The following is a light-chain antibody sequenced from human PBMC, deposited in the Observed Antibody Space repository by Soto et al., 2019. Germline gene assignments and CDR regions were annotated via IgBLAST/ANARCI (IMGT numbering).Light chain of an antibody. J-gene: IGKJ1*01. CDR2: DAS. CDR1: QSISSW. CDR3: QQYNSYPWT. Sequence: DIQITQSPSTLSVSVGDRVTITCQARQSISSWYAWYQQKPGKAPKLQIYDASSLESGVPSRFSGSGSGTEFTLTISSLQPDDFATYYCQQYNSYPWTFGQVTKV. V-gene: IGKV1-5*01.